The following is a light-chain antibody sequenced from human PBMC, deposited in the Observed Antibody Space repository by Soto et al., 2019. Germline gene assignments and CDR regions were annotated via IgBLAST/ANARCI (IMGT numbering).Light chain of an antibody. Sequence: QSVLTQPPSVSAAPGQTVTISCSGSSSNIGNNDVSWYQHLPGTAPKLLMYDNNKRPSGIPDRFSGNKSGTSATLGITGLQTGDEADYYCGTWDSSLIAGLFGGGTKVTVL. CDR3: GTWDSSLIAGL. J-gene: IGLJ2*01. CDR1: SSNIGNND. V-gene: IGLV1-51*01. CDR2: DNN.